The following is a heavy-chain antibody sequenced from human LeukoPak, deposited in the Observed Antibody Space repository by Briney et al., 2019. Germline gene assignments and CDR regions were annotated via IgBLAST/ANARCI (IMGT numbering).Heavy chain of an antibody. Sequence: SETLSLTCTVSGGSISSYYWSWIRQPAGKGLEWIGRIYTSGSTNYNPSLKSRVTMSVDTSKNQFSLKLSSVTAADTAVYYCARDTGTVTTYLFDYWGQGTLVTVSS. J-gene: IGHJ4*02. CDR1: GGSISSYY. D-gene: IGHD4-17*01. CDR2: IYTSGST. V-gene: IGHV4-4*07. CDR3: ARDTGTVTTYLFDY.